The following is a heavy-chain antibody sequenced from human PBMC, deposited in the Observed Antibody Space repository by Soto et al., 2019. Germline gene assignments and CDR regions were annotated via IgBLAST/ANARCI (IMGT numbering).Heavy chain of an antibody. J-gene: IGHJ3*02. CDR2: IYYRGTT. D-gene: IGHD1-26*01. CDR1: GASISPYY. Sequence: PSETLSLTCTVSGASISPYYWSWIRQPPGKELEWIGYIYYRGTTNYSPSLKSRVTMSVDTFKNQFSLQLSSVTAADTAVYYCARDRGGSYYLDAFDIWGQGTMVTVSS. V-gene: IGHV4-59*12. CDR3: ARDRGGSYYLDAFDI.